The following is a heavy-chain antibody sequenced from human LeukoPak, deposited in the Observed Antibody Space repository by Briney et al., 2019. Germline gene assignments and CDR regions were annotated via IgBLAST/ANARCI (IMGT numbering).Heavy chain of an antibody. V-gene: IGHV3-30*04. CDR2: ISYDGSNK. CDR3: ATGEGRTAMVNDAFDI. J-gene: IGHJ3*02. Sequence: QSGSSLRLSCAASGFTFSTYAIHWVRQAPGKGLEWVAVISYDGSNKYYADSVKGRFTISRDKSKNTLYLQMNSLRTEDTAVYYCATGEGRTAMVNDAFDIWGQGTMVTVSS. CDR1: GFTFSTYA. D-gene: IGHD5-18*01.